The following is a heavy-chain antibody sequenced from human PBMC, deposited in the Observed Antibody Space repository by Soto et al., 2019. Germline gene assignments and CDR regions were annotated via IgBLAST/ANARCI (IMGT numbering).Heavy chain of an antibody. D-gene: IGHD6-13*01. CDR2: ISGSGGST. Sequence: PGGSLRLSCAASGFTFSSYAMSWVRQAPGKGLEWVSAISGSGGSTYYADSVKGRFTISRDNSKNTLYLQMNSLRAEDTAVYYCARAEASAGSYYYYYYGMDVWGQGTTVTVS. CDR1: GFTFSSYA. J-gene: IGHJ6*02. V-gene: IGHV3-23*01. CDR3: ARAEASAGSYYYYYYGMDV.